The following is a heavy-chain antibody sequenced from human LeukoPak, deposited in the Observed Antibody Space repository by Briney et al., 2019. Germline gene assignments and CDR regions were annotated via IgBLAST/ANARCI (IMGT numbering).Heavy chain of an antibody. CDR1: GFTFSSYA. D-gene: IGHD3-22*01. CDR3: ARDSSGYSSDAFDI. Sequence: PGGSLRLSCAASGFTFSSYAMSWIRQAPGKGLEWVSYISSSGSTIYYADSVKGRFTISRDNAKNSLYLQMNSLRAEDTAVYYCARDSSGYSSDAFDIWGQGTMVTVSS. CDR2: ISSSGSTI. J-gene: IGHJ3*02. V-gene: IGHV3-11*01.